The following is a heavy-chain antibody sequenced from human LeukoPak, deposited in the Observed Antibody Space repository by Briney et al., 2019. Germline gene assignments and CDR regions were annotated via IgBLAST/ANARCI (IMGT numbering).Heavy chain of an antibody. CDR2: IKQDGSEK. J-gene: IGHJ5*02. CDR1: GFTFSSYW. V-gene: IGHV3-7*01. D-gene: IGHD4-11*01. Sequence: PGGSLRLSCAASGFTFSSYWMSWVRQAPRKGLEWVANIKQDGSEKYYVDSVKGRFTISRDNSKNTLYLQMNSLRAEDTAVYYCAREATTHRNNWFDPWGQGTLVTVSS. CDR3: AREATTHRNNWFDP.